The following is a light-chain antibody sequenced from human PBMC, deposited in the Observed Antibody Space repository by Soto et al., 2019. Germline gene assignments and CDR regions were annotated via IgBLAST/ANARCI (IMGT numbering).Light chain of an antibody. V-gene: IGKV3-15*01. Sequence: EIVMTQSPATLSVSPGERATLSCRARQRISSNLAWYQHKPGQAPRLLIYGASTRATGIPARFSGSGSGTEFTLTISSLQPEDFATYYCQQTSQTPKTFGQGTKVDIK. CDR1: QRISSN. J-gene: IGKJ1*01. CDR3: QQTSQTPKT. CDR2: GAS.